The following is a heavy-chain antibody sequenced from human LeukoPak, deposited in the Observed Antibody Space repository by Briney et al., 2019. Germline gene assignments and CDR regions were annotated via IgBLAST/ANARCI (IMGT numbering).Heavy chain of an antibody. Sequence: GGSLRLSCAASGFTVSSNYMSWVRQAPGKGLEWVSVIYSGGSTYYADSVKGRFTISRDNSKNTLYLQMNSLRAEDTAVYYCAKDFRLLRWSGDYFDYWGQGTLVTVSS. V-gene: IGHV3-66*01. CDR3: AKDFRLLRWSGDYFDY. CDR1: GFTVSSNY. CDR2: IYSGGST. J-gene: IGHJ4*02. D-gene: IGHD3-3*01.